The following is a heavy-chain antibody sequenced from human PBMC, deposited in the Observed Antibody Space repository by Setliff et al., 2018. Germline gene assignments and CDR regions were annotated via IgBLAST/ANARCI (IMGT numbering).Heavy chain of an antibody. J-gene: IGHJ4*02. CDR1: GYTFTDYG. CDR3: SRLVRFCTRTSCQRLSGGEF. CDR2: ISAHSGNA. Sequence: ASVKVSCKTSGYTFTDYGIAWVRQAPGQGLVWMGWISAHSGNAYYTPKLHGRVTLTTDTSTSTAYMELRSLGSDDTAVYYCSRLVRFCTRTSCQRLSGGEFWGQGTLVTVSS. D-gene: IGHD2-8*01. V-gene: IGHV1-18*01.